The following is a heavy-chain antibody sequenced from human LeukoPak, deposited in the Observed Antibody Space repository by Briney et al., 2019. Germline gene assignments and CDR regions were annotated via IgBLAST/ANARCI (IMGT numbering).Heavy chain of an antibody. CDR2: IDPSDSYT. Sequence: GEALKISFKGSGYRFTSYWISWVRPMPGKGLGWRGRIDPSDSYTNYSPSFQGHVTISADKSISTAYLQWSSLKASDTAMYYCARLPLIAAAPYFDYWGQGTLVTVSS. V-gene: IGHV5-10-1*01. CDR3: ARLPLIAAAPYFDY. CDR1: GYRFTSYW. J-gene: IGHJ4*02. D-gene: IGHD6-13*01.